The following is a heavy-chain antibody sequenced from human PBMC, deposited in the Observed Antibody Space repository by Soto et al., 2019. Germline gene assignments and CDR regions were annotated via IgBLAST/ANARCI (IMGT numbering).Heavy chain of an antibody. CDR2: ISSNSAYI. J-gene: IGHJ5*02. Sequence: GGSLRLSCAASGFTFRRFTMNSVRQAPGKGLEWVSTISSNSAYIYYTDALRGRFTISRETAKNSLHLQMNSLRAEDTAVYYCTRDASRDSSARGWFDPWGPGTLVNVSS. CDR3: TRDASRDSSARGWFDP. V-gene: IGHV3-21*01. CDR1: GFTFRRFT. D-gene: IGHD6-13*01.